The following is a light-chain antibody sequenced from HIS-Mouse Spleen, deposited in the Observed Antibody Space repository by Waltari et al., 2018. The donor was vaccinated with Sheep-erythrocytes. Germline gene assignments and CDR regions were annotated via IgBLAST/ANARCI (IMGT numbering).Light chain of an antibody. J-gene: IGLJ2*01. Sequence: QSALTQPASVSGSPGQSITISCTGTSSDVGGYNYVSWYQQHPGKAPKPMIYEVSNRPSEGSNRFSGSKSGNTASLTISGLQAEDEADYYCSSYTSSSTLEVFGGGTKLTVL. CDR3: SSYTSSSTLEV. CDR1: SSDVGGYNY. V-gene: IGLV2-14*01. CDR2: EVS.